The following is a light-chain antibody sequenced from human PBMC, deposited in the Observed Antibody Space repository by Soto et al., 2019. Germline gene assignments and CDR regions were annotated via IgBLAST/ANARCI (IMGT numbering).Light chain of an antibody. CDR1: QSVLHSSNNKNY. J-gene: IGKJ1*01. Sequence: DIVMTQSPDSLAVSLGERATINCKSSQSVLHSSNNKNYLAWYQQKPGQPPKLLIYWASTRESGVPDRFSGSGSGTEFTLTVSSLQAGDVAVYYCQHYSSTPPTFGQGTKVEIK. CDR3: QHYSSTPPT. V-gene: IGKV4-1*01. CDR2: WAS.